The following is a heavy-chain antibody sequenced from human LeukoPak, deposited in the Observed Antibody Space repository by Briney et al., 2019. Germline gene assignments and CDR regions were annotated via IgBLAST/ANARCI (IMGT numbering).Heavy chain of an antibody. J-gene: IGHJ6*03. CDR2: IYYSGST. Sequence: PSETLSLTCTVSGGSISSYYWSWIQQPPGKGLEWIGYIYYSGSTNYNPSLKSRVTISVDTSKNQFSLKLSSVTAADTAVYYCARGLGYCSSTSCYWHYYYYMDVWGKGTTVTVSS. CDR1: GGSISSYY. D-gene: IGHD2-2*01. V-gene: IGHV4-59*01. CDR3: ARGLGYCSSTSCYWHYYYYMDV.